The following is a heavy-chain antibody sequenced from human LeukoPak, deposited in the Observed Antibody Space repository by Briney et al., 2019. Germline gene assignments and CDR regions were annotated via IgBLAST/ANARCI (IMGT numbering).Heavy chain of an antibody. V-gene: IGHV3-30*02. J-gene: IGHJ6*03. Sequence: GGSLRLSCAASAFNFRNYAMHWVRQAPGKGLAWVAFVRYDGSNVYYADSVKGRFTISRDNSKSTLYLQMNSLIPEDTAVYYCAKTGFQWGYYFYYMDVWGKGTTVTVSS. CDR3: AKTGFQWGYYFYYMDV. CDR2: VRYDGSNV. D-gene: IGHD1-14*01. CDR1: AFNFRNYA.